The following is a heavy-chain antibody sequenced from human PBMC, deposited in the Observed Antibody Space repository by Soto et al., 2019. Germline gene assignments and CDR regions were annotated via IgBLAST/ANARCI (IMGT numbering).Heavy chain of an antibody. CDR2: VSYSGST. D-gene: IGHD6-13*01. J-gene: IGHJ6*03. Sequence: SETPSLTCTVSGGSISSSSYYWGWIRQPPGKGLEWIGSVSYSGSTYYNPSLKSRVSIFVDTSKNQFSLKLSSVTAADTAVYYCASSGAAAGTDDTGYYYYYMDVWGKGTTVTVS. V-gene: IGHV4-39*07. CDR1: GGSISSSSYY. CDR3: ASSGAAAGTDDTGYYYYYMDV.